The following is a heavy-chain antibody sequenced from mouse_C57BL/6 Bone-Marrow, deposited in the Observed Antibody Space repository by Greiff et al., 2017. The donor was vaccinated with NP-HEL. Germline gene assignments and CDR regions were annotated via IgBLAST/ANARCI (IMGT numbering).Heavy chain of an antibody. J-gene: IGHJ2*01. CDR2: IRNKANGYTT. CDR3: ARYITGYDYDGYFDY. V-gene: IGHV7-3*01. Sequence: EVQLVESGGGLVQPGGSLSLSCAASGFTFTDYYMSWVRQPPGKALEWLGFIRNKANGYTTEYSASVKGRFTISRDNSQSILYLQMNALRAEDSATYYCARYITGYDYDGYFDYWGQGTTLTVSS. D-gene: IGHD2-4*01. CDR1: GFTFTDYY.